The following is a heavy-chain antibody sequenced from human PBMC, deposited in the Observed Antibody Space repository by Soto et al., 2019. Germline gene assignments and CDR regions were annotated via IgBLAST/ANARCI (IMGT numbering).Heavy chain of an antibody. Sequence: QVQLVQSGAEVKKPGASVKVSCKASGYTFTSYGISWVRQAPGQGLEWMGWISAYNGNTNYAQKLQGRVTMTTDTSTSTADMELRSLRSDDTAVYYCAREYCTNGVCYTRIDYWGQGPLVTVSS. V-gene: IGHV1-18*01. D-gene: IGHD2-8*01. CDR2: ISAYNGNT. CDR1: GYTFTSYG. CDR3: AREYCTNGVCYTRIDY. J-gene: IGHJ4*02.